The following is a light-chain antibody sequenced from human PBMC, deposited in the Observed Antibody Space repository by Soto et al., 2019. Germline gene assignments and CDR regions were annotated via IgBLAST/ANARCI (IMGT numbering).Light chain of an antibody. CDR2: GAS. CDR1: QSVPSGY. V-gene: IGKV3-20*01. CDR3: HQYGNSPRT. J-gene: IGKJ2*01. Sequence: EIVLTQSPGTLSLSPGARATLSCRASQSVPSGYLAWFQQQPGQAPRLLIYGASRRATGVPDRFSGSGSGSDFTLTISRLVPEDFAVYYCHQYGNSPRTFGQGTRLDIK.